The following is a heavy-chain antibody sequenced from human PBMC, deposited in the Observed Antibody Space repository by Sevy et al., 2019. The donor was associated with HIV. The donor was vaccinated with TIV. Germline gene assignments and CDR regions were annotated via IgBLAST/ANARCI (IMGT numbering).Heavy chain of an antibody. D-gene: IGHD3-22*01. CDR1: GFTFDDYG. CDR3: ARRPSYDSSGYLFDY. V-gene: IGHV3-20*04. Sequence: GESLKISCAASGFTFDDYGMSWVRQAPGKGLEWVSGINWNGGSTGYADSVKGRFTISRDNAKNSLYLQMNSLRAEDTALYYCARRPSYDSSGYLFDYWGQGTLVTVSS. CDR2: INWNGGST. J-gene: IGHJ4*02.